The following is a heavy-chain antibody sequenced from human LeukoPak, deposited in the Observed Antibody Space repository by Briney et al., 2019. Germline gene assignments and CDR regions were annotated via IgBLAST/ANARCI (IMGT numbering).Heavy chain of an antibody. V-gene: IGHV3-23*01. Sequence: GGSLRLSCVASGFTFSSFGMSWVRQPPGKGLEWVASFDGIGGDTQYADSVKGRFTISRDNGKNTLYLQMNSLRAEDTAVYYCARGSTYYDSSGQVPFDYWGQGTLVTVSS. CDR3: ARGSTYYDSSGQVPFDY. J-gene: IGHJ4*02. CDR1: GFTFSSFG. CDR2: FDGIGGDT. D-gene: IGHD3-22*01.